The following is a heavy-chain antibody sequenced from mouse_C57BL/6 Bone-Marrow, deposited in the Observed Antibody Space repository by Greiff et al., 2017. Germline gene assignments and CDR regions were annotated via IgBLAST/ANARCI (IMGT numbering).Heavy chain of an antibody. Sequence: QVQLQQPGAELVKPGASVKMSCKASGYTFTSYWITWVKQRPGQGLEWIGDIYPGSGSTNYNEKFKSKATLTVDTSSSTAYMQISSLTSEDSAVYYCASLITTVVGYYFDYWGQGTTLTVSS. V-gene: IGHV1-55*01. CDR1: GYTFTSYW. J-gene: IGHJ2*01. CDR3: ASLITTVVGYYFDY. CDR2: IYPGSGST. D-gene: IGHD1-1*01.